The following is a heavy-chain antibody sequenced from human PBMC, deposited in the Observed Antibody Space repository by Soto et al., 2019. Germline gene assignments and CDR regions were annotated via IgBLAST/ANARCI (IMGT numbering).Heavy chain of an antibody. CDR1: GYTFTSYA. V-gene: IGHV1-3*01. D-gene: IGHD4-17*01. J-gene: IGHJ5*02. Sequence: GASVKVSCKASGYTFTSYAMHWVRQAPGQRLEWMGWINAGNGNTKYSQKFQGRVTITRDTSASTAYMELSSLRSEDTAVYYCARDPADYGDYMFDPWGQGTLVTVSS. CDR3: ARDPADYGDYMFDP. CDR2: INAGNGNT.